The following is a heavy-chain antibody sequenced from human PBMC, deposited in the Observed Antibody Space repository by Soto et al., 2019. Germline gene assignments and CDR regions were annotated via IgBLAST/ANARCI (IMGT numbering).Heavy chain of an antibody. Sequence: QVQLVQSGAEVKKPGSSVKVSCKASGGTFSSYTISWVRQAPGQGLEWMGRIIPILGIANYAQKFQGRVTITAEKSTSTDYMELSSLRSEDTVVSYCAGANYGDYVAYDAFDIWGQGTRVTVSS. CDR1: GGTFSSYT. V-gene: IGHV1-69*02. D-gene: IGHD4-17*01. CDR3: AGANYGDYVAYDAFDI. J-gene: IGHJ3*02. CDR2: IIPILGIA.